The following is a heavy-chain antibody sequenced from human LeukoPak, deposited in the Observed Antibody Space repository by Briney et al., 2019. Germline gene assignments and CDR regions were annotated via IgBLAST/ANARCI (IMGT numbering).Heavy chain of an antibody. CDR2: ISWNSGSI. CDR3: AKGRGSSGWFDY. D-gene: IGHD6-19*01. V-gene: IGHV3-9*01. J-gene: IGHJ4*02. CDR1: GFTFDDYA. Sequence: GRSLRLSCAASGFTFDDYAMHWVRQAPGKGLEWVSGISWNSGSIGYADSVKGRFTISRDNAKNSLYLQMNSLRAEDTALYYCAKGRGSSGWFDYWGQGTLVTVSS.